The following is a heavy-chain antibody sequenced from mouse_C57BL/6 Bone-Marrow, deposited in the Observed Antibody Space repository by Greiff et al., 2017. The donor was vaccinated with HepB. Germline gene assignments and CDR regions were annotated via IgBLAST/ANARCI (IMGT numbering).Heavy chain of an antibody. Sequence: QVQLQQSGAELARPGASVKLSCKASGYTFTSYGISWVKQRTGQGLEWIGEIYPRSGNTYYNEKFKGKATLTADNSSSTAYMELRSLTSEDSAVYFCANYYYGSSYWYFDVWGTGTTVTVSS. D-gene: IGHD1-1*01. J-gene: IGHJ1*03. CDR3: ANYYYGSSYWYFDV. CDR2: IYPRSGNT. V-gene: IGHV1-81*01. CDR1: GYTFTSYG.